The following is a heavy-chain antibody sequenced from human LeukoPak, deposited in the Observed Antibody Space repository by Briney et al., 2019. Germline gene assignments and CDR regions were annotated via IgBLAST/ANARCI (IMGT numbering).Heavy chain of an antibody. J-gene: IGHJ4*02. V-gene: IGHV3-13*05. D-gene: IGHD3-22*01. CDR3: ARVRNYYDSSGSRGYFDY. Sequence: GGSLRLSCAASGFPFSSYDMHWVRQPTGERLEWVSAIGTAGDPSYADSVKGRFTISRENAKNTLYLQMNSLRAEDTAVYYCARVRNYYDSSGSRGYFDYWGQGTLVTVSS. CDR2: IGTAGDP. CDR1: GFPFSSYD.